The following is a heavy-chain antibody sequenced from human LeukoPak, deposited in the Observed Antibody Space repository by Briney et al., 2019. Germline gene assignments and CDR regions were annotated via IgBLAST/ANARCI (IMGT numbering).Heavy chain of an antibody. CDR2: IYHSGGN. CDR3: AKVGSYDSSGYYFSD. J-gene: IGHJ4*02. CDR1: GGSISSHY. D-gene: IGHD3-22*01. V-gene: IGHV4-59*11. Sequence: SETLSLTCSVSGGSISSHYWSWIRQPPGKALESIGYIYHSGGNRYNPSLKSRVTISLDTSKNQLSLQLSSVTAADTAVYYCAKVGSYDSSGYYFSDWGQGTLVTVSS.